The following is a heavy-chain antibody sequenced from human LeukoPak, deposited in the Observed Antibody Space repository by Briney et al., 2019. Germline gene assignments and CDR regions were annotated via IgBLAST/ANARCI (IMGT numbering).Heavy chain of an antibody. Sequence: GGSLRLSCAASGFTFDDYAMHWVRQAPGKGLEWVSGISWNSGSIGYADSVKGRFTISRDNAKNSLYLQMNSLRAEDMALYYCAKDMYYDILGWFDPWGQGTLVTVSS. J-gene: IGHJ5*02. CDR3: AKDMYYDILGWFDP. V-gene: IGHV3-9*03. CDR2: ISWNSGSI. D-gene: IGHD3-9*01. CDR1: GFTFDDYA.